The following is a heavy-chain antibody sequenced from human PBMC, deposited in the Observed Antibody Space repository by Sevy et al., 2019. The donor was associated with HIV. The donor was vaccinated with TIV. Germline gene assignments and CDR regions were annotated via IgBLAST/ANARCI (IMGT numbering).Heavy chain of an antibody. D-gene: IGHD1-7*01. J-gene: IGHJ4*02. V-gene: IGHV4-59*01. CDR3: ASARNYGYFDY. CDR1: GSSISSYY. CDR2: IYYSGST. Sequence: SQTLSLTCTVSGSSISSYYWRWIRQPPGKGLEWIGYIYYSGSTNYNPSLKSRVTISVDTSKNQFSLKLSSVTAADTAVYYCASARNYGYFDYWGQGTLVTVSS.